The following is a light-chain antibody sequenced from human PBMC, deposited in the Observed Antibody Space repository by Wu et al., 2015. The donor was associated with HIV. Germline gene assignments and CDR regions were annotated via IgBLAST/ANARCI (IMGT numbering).Light chain of an antibody. CDR1: QDIKNY. V-gene: IGKV1-9*01. CDR2: GAS. CDR3: HQFYIHPRS. J-gene: IGKJ2*03. Sequence: DIQMTQSPSTLSASVGDRVTITCRASQDIKNYLAWFQQKPGKAPKLLIYGASTLQGGVPSRFSGSGSGTDFTLTINSLQPEDSATYYCHQFYIHPRSFGQGTKLEIK.